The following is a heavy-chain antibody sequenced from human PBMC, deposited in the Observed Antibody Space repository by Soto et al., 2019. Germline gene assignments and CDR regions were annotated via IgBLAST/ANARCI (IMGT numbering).Heavy chain of an antibody. CDR3: AKALHYGAALDY. D-gene: IGHD4-17*01. CDR2: ISGSGGST. CDR1: GFTFSRYD. Sequence: EVQLLESGGGLVQPGGSLRLSCAASGFTFSRYDMSWVRQAPGKGLEWVSAISGSGGSTYYADSVKGRFTISRDNSKNTLYLQMNSLRAEDTAVYYCAKALHYGAALDYWGQGTLVTVSS. J-gene: IGHJ4*02. V-gene: IGHV3-23*01.